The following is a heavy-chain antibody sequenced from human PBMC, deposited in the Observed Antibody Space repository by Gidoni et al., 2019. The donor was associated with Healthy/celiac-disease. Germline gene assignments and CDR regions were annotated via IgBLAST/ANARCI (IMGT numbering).Heavy chain of an antibody. J-gene: IGHJ4*02. CDR1: GGSFSGYY. CDR2: INHSGST. Sequence: QVQLQQWGAGLLKPSETLSLTCAVYGGSFSGYYWSWIRQPPGKGLEWIGEINHSGSTNYNPSLKSRVTISVDTSKNQFSLKLSSVTAADTAVYYCARVGGPRRYSGYALKVWGQGTLVTVSS. CDR3: ARVGGPRRYSGYALKV. D-gene: IGHD5-12*01. V-gene: IGHV4-34*01.